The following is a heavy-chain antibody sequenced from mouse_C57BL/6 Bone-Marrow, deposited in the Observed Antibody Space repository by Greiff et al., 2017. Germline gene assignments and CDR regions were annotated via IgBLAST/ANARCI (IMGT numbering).Heavy chain of an antibody. V-gene: IGHV14-4*01. D-gene: IGHD1-1*01. CDR3: TTGDYYGSRGY. CDR1: GFNIKDDY. J-gene: IGHJ2*01. Sequence: VQLQQSGAELVRPGASVKLSCTASGFNIKDDYMHWVKQRPEQGLEWIGWIDPENGDTESASKFQGKAPITADTSSNTAYLQLSSLTSEDTAVYYCTTGDYYGSRGYWGQGTTLTVSS. CDR2: IDPENGDT.